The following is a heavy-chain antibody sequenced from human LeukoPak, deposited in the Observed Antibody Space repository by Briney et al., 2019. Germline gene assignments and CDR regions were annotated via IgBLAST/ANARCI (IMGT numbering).Heavy chain of an antibody. CDR1: GDSVSSNSAA. V-gene: IGHV6-1*01. CDR3: ARQTPDYYYDSSGYYYYYGMDV. CDR2: TYYRSKWYN. J-gene: IGHJ6*02. Sequence: SQTLSLTCAISGDSVSSNSAAWNWIRQSPSRGLEWLGRTYYRSKWYNDYAVSVKSRITINPDTSKNQFSLKLSSVTAADTAVYYCARQTPDYYYDSSGYYYYYGMDVWGQGTTVTVSS. D-gene: IGHD3-22*01.